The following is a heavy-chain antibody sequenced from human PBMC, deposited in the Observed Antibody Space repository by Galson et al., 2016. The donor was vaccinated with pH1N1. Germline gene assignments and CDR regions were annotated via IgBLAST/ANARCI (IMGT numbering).Heavy chain of an antibody. CDR2: ILYNGNDK. V-gene: IGHV3-30*12. CDR3: ARDESGYGDSFPDVFDI. CDR1: GFTFSSCG. Sequence: SLRLSCAASGFTFSSCGIYWVRQAPGKGLEWVGNILYNGNDKYYAGSVKGRFTISRDSSMTTVHLQMVSVTVEDTAVYFCARDESGYGDSFPDVFDIWGQGTMVTVSS. J-gene: IGHJ3*02. D-gene: IGHD4-17*01.